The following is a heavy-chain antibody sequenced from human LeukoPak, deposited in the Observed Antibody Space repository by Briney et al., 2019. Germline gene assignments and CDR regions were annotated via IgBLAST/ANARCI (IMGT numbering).Heavy chain of an antibody. D-gene: IGHD6-25*01. CDR3: AKAAEFVFAAGYFQH. V-gene: IGHV3-33*06. CDR2: IWYDGSNK. J-gene: IGHJ1*01. CDR1: GFTFSSYG. Sequence: HPGRSLRLSCAASGFTFSSYGMHWVRQAPGKGLEWVAVIWYDGSNKYYADSVKGRFTISRDNSKNTLYLQMNSLRAEDTAVYYCAKAAEFVFAAGYFQHWGQGTLVTVSS.